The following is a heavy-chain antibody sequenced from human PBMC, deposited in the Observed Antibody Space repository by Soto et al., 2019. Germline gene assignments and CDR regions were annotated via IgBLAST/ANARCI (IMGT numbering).Heavy chain of an antibody. CDR2: IYYSGST. CDR3: ARGSPMVYADPTHTPNWFDP. J-gene: IGHJ5*02. Sequence: SETLSLTCTVSGGSISSGGCYWSWIRQHPGKGLEWIGYIYYSGSTYYNPSLKSRVTISVDTSKNQFSLKLSSVTAADTAVYYCARGSPMVYADPTHTPNWFDPWGQGTLVTVSS. V-gene: IGHV4-31*03. D-gene: IGHD2-8*01. CDR1: GGSISSGGCY.